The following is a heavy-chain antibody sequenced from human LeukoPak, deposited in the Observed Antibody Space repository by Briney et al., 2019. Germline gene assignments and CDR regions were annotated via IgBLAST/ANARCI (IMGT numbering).Heavy chain of an antibody. CDR2: IYTSGST. Sequence: MTSETLSLTCTVSGGSISSGSYYWSWIRQPAGKGLEWIGRIYTSGSTNYNPSLKGRVTISVDTSKNQSSLKLSSVTAADTAVYYCARDGGEGDYFDYWGQGTLVTVSS. CDR3: ARDGGEGDYFDY. D-gene: IGHD3-16*01. J-gene: IGHJ4*02. CDR1: GGSISSGSYY. V-gene: IGHV4-61*02.